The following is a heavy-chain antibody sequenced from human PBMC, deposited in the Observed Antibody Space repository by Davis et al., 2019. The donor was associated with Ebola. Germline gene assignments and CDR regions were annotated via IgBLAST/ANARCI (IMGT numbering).Heavy chain of an antibody. D-gene: IGHD3-9*01. Sequence: AASVKVSCKASGYSFTSYNINWVRQAAGQGLEWMGWTNPTSGNTGYAQKIEGRVTMTRDASISTAYMELSSLTSEDTAVYYCARSRGWLVLYGMDVWGQGTTVTVSS. CDR1: GYSFTSYN. J-gene: IGHJ6*02. V-gene: IGHV1-8*02. CDR2: TNPTSGNT. CDR3: ARSRGWLVLYGMDV.